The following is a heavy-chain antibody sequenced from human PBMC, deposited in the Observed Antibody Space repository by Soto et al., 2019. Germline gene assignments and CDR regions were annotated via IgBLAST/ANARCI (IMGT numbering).Heavy chain of an antibody. J-gene: IGHJ6*02. V-gene: IGHV1-18*01. D-gene: IGHD2-15*01. CDR2: ISAYNGNT. CDR1: GYTFTSYG. Sequence: GASVKVSCKSSGYTFTSYGISWARQAPGQGLEWMGWISAYNGNTNYAQKLQGRVTMTTDTSTSTAYMELRSLRSDDTAVYYCARDGSGVFYYYYGMDVWGQGTTVTVSS. CDR3: ARDGSGVFYYYYGMDV.